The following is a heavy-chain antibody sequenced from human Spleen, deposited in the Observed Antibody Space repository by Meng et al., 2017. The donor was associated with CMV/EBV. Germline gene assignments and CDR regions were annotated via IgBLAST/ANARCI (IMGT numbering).Heavy chain of an antibody. V-gene: IGHV3-21*01. CDR1: GFIFNSNR. CDR3: ARDRYSSSWYDAFDI. CDR2: ISSSSSYI. D-gene: IGHD6-13*01. Sequence: GESLKISCAASGFIFNSNRMDWVRQAPGKGLEWVSSISSSSSYIYYADSVKGRFTISRDNAKNSLYLQMNSLRAEDTAVYYCARDRYSSSWYDAFDIWGQATMVTVSS. J-gene: IGHJ3*02.